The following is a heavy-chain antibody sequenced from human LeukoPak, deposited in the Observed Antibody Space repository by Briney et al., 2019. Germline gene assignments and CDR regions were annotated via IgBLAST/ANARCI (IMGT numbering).Heavy chain of an antibody. CDR2: IYPGDSDT. Sequence: GESLKISCKISGYKLTNNWIGWVRQMPGKGLEWMGIIYPGDSDTRYSPSFQGQVTISADKSISTVYLQWSNLKASDTAMYYCARSANQGGIWVWGQGTLVTVSS. J-gene: IGHJ4*02. V-gene: IGHV5-51*01. CDR3: ARSANQGGIWV. D-gene: IGHD3-16*01. CDR1: GYKLTNNW.